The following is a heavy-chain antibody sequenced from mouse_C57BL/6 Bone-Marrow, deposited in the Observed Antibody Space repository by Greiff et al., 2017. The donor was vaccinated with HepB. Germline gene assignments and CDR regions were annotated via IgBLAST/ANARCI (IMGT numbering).Heavy chain of an antibody. CDR1: GYAFSSYW. V-gene: IGHV1-80*01. D-gene: IGHD1-1*01. Sequence: QVQLQQSGAELVKPGASVKISCKASGYAFSSYWMNWVKQRPGKGLEWIGQIYPGDGDTNYNGKFKGKATLTADKSSSTAYMRLSSLTSEYSAVYICASARRGSFGAGCGYFDVWGTGTTVTVSS. CDR3: ASARRGSFGAGCGYFDV. J-gene: IGHJ1*03. CDR2: IYPGDGDT.